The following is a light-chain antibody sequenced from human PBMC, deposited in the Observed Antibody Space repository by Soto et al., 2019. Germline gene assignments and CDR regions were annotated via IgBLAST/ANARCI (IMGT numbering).Light chain of an antibody. Sequence: EIVLTQSPGTLSLSPGERATLSCRASESVSDNYLAWYQQRSGQAPRLVIYGASSRASAVPDRFSGSGSGADFTLTISRLEPEDFAVYYCQQYGFRTFGQGTKVDIK. CDR2: GAS. V-gene: IGKV3-20*01. CDR1: ESVSDNY. J-gene: IGKJ1*01. CDR3: QQYGFRT.